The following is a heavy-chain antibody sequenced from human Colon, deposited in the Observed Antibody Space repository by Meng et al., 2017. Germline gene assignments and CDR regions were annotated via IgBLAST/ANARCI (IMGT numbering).Heavy chain of an antibody. D-gene: IGHD1-1*01. J-gene: IGHJ4*02. V-gene: IGHV2-5*02. CDR2: ISWDDDK. CDR1: GFSLGSRGVG. Sequence: FKASVDTLVNPSNPLTLLSTFFGFSLGSRGVGVVWIRQPPGTALGCLGVISWDDDKRYSPSLKTRVTITKNTSKNQVVLTMTNMDPVYTATDDCARKGALEPLDYWGQGTLVTVSS. CDR3: ARKGALEPLDY.